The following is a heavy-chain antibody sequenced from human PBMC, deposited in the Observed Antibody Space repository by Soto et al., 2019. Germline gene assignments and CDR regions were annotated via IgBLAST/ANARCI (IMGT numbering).Heavy chain of an antibody. CDR3: ARAEYSGYDNGGYYFDY. CDR1: GGTFSSYA. CDR2: IIPIFGTA. Sequence: QVQLVQSGAEVKKPGSSVKVSCKASGGTFSSYAISWVRKAPGQGLEWMGGIIPIFGTANYAQKFQGRVTITADESTSTAYMELSSLRSEDTAVYYCARAEYSGYDNGGYYFDYWGQGTLVTVSS. J-gene: IGHJ4*02. D-gene: IGHD5-12*01. V-gene: IGHV1-69*12.